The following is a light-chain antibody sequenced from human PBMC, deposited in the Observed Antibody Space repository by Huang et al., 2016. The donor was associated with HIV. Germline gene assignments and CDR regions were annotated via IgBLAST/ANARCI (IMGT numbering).Light chain of an antibody. V-gene: IGKV3-11*01. J-gene: IGKJ4*01. Sequence: VLTQSPATLSWSPGERVTLSCRASQCVGSYIAWYQQRPGQSPRLLIYDVSNRATGTPVRFSGSGSGTDFTLTISSLESEDFAVYYCQQRSSGVSFGGGTKVQVK. CDR1: QCVGSY. CDR3: QQRSSGVS. CDR2: DVS.